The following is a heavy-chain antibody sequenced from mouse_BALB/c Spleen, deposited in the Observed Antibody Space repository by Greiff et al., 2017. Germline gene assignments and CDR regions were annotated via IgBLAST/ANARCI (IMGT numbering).Heavy chain of an antibody. CDR1: GFTFTDYY. D-gene: IGHD2-3*01. CDR3: ARDSHYDGYAWFAY. Sequence: EVKLVESGGGLVQPGGSLRLSCATSGFTFTDYYMSWVRQPPGKALEWLGFIRNKANGYTTEYSASVKGRFTISRDNSQSILYLQMNTLRAEDSATYYCARDSHYDGYAWFAYWGQGTLVTVSA. CDR2: IRNKANGYTT. J-gene: IGHJ3*01. V-gene: IGHV7-3*02.